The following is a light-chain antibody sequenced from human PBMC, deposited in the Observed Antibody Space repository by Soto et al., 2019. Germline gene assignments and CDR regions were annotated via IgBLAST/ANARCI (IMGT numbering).Light chain of an antibody. CDR2: AAF. Sequence: DIQMTQSPSSLSASVGDRVTITCRASQSISSYLNWYQQKPGKAPKLLIYAAFSLQSGVPSRFSGSGSGTDFTLTISSLQPEDFATYYFQQSYSTTVTFGQGTKVEIK. CDR1: QSISSY. CDR3: QQSYSTTVT. V-gene: IGKV1-39*01. J-gene: IGKJ1*01.